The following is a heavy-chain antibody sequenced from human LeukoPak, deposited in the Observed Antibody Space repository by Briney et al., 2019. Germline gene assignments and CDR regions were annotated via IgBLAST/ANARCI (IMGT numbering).Heavy chain of an antibody. V-gene: IGHV3-30*02. J-gene: IGHJ4*02. CDR2: IRYDGSNK. CDR3: AKGSLGGSRVQFIWDY. CDR1: GFTFSSYS. D-gene: IGHD1-26*01. Sequence: GGSLRLSCAASGFTFSSYSMNWVRQAPGKGLEWVAFIRYDGSNKYYADSVKGRFTISRDNSKNTLYLQMNSLRAEDTAVYYCAKGSLGGSRVQFIWDYWGQGTLVTVSS.